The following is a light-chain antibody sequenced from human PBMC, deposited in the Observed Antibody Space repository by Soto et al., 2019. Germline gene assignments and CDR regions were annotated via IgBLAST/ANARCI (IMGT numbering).Light chain of an antibody. V-gene: IGLV1-40*01. CDR3: QSYDSSLSGYV. CDR2: NDN. J-gene: IGLJ1*01. Sequence: VLTQPPSVSGAPGQRVTISCTGSSSNIGAGYDVHWYQQLPGTAPKLLLYNDNNRPSGVPDRISGSKSGTSASLAITGLQAEDEADYYCQSYDSSLSGYVFGTGTKVTVL. CDR1: SSNIGAGYD.